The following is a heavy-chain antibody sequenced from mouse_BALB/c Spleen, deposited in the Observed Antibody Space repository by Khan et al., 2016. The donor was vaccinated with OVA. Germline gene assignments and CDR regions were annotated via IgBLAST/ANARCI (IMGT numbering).Heavy chain of an antibody. CDR3: AYVYEGGFDY. CDR2: ISYSGNT. J-gene: IGHJ2*01. Sequence: VQLQESGPGLVKPSPSLSLTCTVTGYSITSDYAWNWIRQLPGNKLEWMGYISYSGNTNYNPSLRNRTSITRDTSKNQFFLQLNSVTTEDTATYYCAYVYEGGFDYWGQGTILTVSS. D-gene: IGHD1-1*01. CDR1: GYSITSDYA. V-gene: IGHV3-2*02.